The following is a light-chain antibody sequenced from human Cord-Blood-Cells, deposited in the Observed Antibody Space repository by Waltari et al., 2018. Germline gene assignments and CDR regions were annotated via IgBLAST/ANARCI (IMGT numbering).Light chain of an antibody. CDR1: QSISSY. V-gene: IGKV1-39*01. CDR3: QQSYSTPYS. Sequence: DIQMTQSPSSLSASVGERVTITCRARQSISSYLNWYQQKPGKAPKLLIYAASSLQSGVPSRFSGSGSGTDFTLTISSLQPEDFATYYCQQSYSTPYSFGQGTKLDIK. J-gene: IGKJ2*03. CDR2: AAS.